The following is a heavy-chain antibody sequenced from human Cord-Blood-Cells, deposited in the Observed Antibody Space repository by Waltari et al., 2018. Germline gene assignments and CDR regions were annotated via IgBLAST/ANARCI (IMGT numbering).Heavy chain of an antibody. V-gene: IGHV1-8*03. Sequence: QVQLVQSGAEVKKPGASVTVSCKASGYTFTSYDINWVRQATGQGLEWMGWMNPNSGNTGYAQKFQGRVTITRNTSISTAYMELSSLRSEDTAVYYCARGVGEMTTVTFDYWGQGTLVTVSS. CDR2: MNPNSGNT. CDR3: ARGVGEMTTVTFDY. J-gene: IGHJ4*02. CDR1: GYTFTSYD. D-gene: IGHD4-17*01.